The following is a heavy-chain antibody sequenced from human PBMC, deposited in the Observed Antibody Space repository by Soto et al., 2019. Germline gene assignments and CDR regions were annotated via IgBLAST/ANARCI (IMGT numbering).Heavy chain of an antibody. CDR1: GFTFSNFE. Sequence: GGSLRLSCAASGFTFSNFEMHWVRQAPGKGLEWVSYINTAGSTKYYAESVKGRFTISRDNARNSLFLQMNSLRAEDTAVYYRERSECSTPRCLRAYYSTGLDVWAQGPTVTVS. J-gene: IGHJ6*02. V-gene: IGHV3-48*03. CDR3: ERSECSTPRCLRAYYSTGLDV. CDR2: INTAGSTK. D-gene: IGHD2-2*01.